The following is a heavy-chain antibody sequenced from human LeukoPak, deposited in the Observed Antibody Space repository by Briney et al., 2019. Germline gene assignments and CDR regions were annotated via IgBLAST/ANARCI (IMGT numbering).Heavy chain of an antibody. CDR1: GFTFSSYA. J-gene: IGHJ3*02. V-gene: IGHV3-23*01. Sequence: PGGSLRLSCAASGFTFSSYAMSWVRQAPGKGLEWVSAISGSGGSTYYADSVKGRFTISRDNSKNTLYPQMNSLRAEDTAVYYCAKGGIDYDGSEGAFDIWGQGTMVTVSS. D-gene: IGHD3-22*01. CDR2: ISGSGGST. CDR3: AKGGIDYDGSEGAFDI.